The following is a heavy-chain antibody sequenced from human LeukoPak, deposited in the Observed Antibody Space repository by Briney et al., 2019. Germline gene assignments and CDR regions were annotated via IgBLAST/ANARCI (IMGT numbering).Heavy chain of an antibody. CDR1: GFTFSSYS. Sequence: PGGSLRLSCAASGFTFSSYSMNWVRQAPGKGLEWVSYISSSSSTIYYADSVKGRFTISRDNAKNSLYLQMNSLRAEDTAVYYCARGVYGSSWYFDYWGQGTLVTVSS. CDR2: ISSSSSTI. CDR3: ARGVYGSSWYFDY. V-gene: IGHV3-48*04. D-gene: IGHD6-13*01. J-gene: IGHJ4*02.